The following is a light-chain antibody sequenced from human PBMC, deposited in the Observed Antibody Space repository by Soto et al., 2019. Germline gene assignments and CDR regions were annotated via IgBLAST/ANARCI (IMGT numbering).Light chain of an antibody. V-gene: IGKV3-20*01. CDR2: GAS. Sequence: ENVLTQSPGTLSLSPGERATLSCRASQSVSSNYLAWYQQKPGQAPRLLIYGASSRATGIPDRFSGSGSGTDFSLTISRLEAEDFAVYYCQQYGSSPRTFGHGTKVDIK. J-gene: IGKJ1*01. CDR1: QSVSSNY. CDR3: QQYGSSPRT.